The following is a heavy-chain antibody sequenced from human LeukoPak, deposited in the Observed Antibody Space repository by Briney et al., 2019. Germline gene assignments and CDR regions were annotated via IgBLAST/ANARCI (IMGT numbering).Heavy chain of an antibody. CDR3: ARNKPYGSGGIFDY. CDR1: GGSISNYC. D-gene: IGHD3-10*01. V-gene: IGHV4-59*01. J-gene: IGHJ4*02. CDR2: IYYTGST. Sequence: SETLSLTCTVSGGSISNYCWSWIRQPPGKGLECIGYIYYTGSTNYNPSPKSRVTISVDTSKNQFSLRLSSVTAADTAVNYCARNKPYGSGGIFDYWGQGTLVTVSS.